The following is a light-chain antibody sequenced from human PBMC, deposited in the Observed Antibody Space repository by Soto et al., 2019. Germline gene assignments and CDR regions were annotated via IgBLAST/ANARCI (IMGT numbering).Light chain of an antibody. V-gene: IGKV3-15*01. CDR3: QQYNNWPPWT. J-gene: IGKJ1*01. Sequence: EIVMTQSPATLSVSPGERATLSCRASQSVSSNLAWYQQKPGQAPRLLIYGASTRATGIPARFSGSGSGTEFTLTIRIMQSEDFAVYYCQQYNNWPPWTFGQGTKVEIK. CDR2: GAS. CDR1: QSVSSN.